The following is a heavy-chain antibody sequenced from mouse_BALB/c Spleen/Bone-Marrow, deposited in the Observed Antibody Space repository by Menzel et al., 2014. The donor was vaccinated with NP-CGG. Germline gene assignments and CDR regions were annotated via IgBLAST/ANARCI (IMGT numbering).Heavy chain of an antibody. CDR1: GFTFSNYG. CDR2: ISSGGSYT. Sequence: DVMLVESGGDLVRPGGSLKLSCAASGFTFSNYGMSWVRQAPDKRLEWVATISSGGSYTYFPDSAKGRFTISRDNAKNTLYLQMNSLKSEDAAMYYCARLTPDYAMDYWGQGTSVTVSS. CDR3: ARLTPDYAMDY. J-gene: IGHJ4*01. V-gene: IGHV5-6*02. D-gene: IGHD1-3*01.